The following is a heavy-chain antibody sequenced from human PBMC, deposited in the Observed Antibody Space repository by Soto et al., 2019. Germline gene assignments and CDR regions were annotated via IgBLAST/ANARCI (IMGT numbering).Heavy chain of an antibody. CDR1: GYTFTSYG. CDR3: ARRKGYCSSTSCYIGNWFDP. Sequence: GASVKVSCKASGYTFTSYGISWARQAPGQGLEWMGWISAYNGNTNYAQKLQGRVTMTTDTSTSTAYMELRSLRSDDTAVYYCARRKGYCSSTSCYIGNWFDPWGQGTLVTVSS. J-gene: IGHJ5*02. D-gene: IGHD2-2*02. CDR2: ISAYNGNT. V-gene: IGHV1-18*01.